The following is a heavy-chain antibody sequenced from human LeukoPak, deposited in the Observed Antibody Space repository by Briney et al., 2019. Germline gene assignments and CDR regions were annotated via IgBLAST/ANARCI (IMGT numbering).Heavy chain of an antibody. J-gene: IGHJ5*02. CDR2: ISGSGGST. CDR1: GFTFTKYW. V-gene: IGHV3-23*01. CDR3: AKAGGDDFWSGYHNWFDP. Sequence: GGSLRLSCAASGFTFTKYWMSWVRQAPGKGREWVSAISGSGGSTYYADSVKGRFTISRDNSKNTLYLQMNSLRAEDTAVYYCAKAGGDDFWSGYHNWFDPWGQGTLVTVSS. D-gene: IGHD3-3*01.